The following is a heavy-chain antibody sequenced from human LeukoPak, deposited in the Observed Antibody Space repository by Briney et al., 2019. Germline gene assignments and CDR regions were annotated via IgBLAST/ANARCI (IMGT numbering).Heavy chain of an antibody. J-gene: IGHJ4*02. CDR3: ARVTGGSGSYYSPLHYYFDY. V-gene: IGHV4-30-4*01. Sequence: PSQTLSLTCTVSGGSISSGDYYWSWIRQPPGTGLEWIGYIYYSGSTYYNPSLKSRVTISVDTSKNQFSLKLSSVTAADTAVYYCARVTGGSGSYYSPLHYYFDYWGQGTLVTVSS. CDR2: IYYSGST. CDR1: GGSISSGDYY. D-gene: IGHD3-10*01.